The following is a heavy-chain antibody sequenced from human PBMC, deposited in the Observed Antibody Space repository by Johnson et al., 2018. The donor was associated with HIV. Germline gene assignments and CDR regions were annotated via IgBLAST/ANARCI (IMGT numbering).Heavy chain of an antibody. J-gene: IGHJ3*02. CDR1: GFTFSSYA. D-gene: IGHD1-26*01. CDR2: ISYDGSNK. Sequence: QVQLVESGGGVVQPGRSLRLSCAASGFTFSSYAMHWVRQAPGKGLEWVAVISYDGSNKYYEDSVKGRFTISRDNSKNTVFLQMNSLRPEDTARYYCAPRGRVGGSYGDAFDIWGQGTMVTVSS. CDR3: APRGRVGGSYGDAFDI. V-gene: IGHV3-30-3*01.